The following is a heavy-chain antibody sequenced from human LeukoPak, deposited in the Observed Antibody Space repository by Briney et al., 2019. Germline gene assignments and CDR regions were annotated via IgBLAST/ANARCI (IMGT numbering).Heavy chain of an antibody. Sequence: SETLSLTCTVSGGSISSYYWSWLRQPAGKGLEWIGRIYTSGSTNYNPSLKSRVTMSVDTSKNQFSLKLSSVTAADTAVYYCARVGGSGWYPGNWFDPWGQGTLVTVSS. V-gene: IGHV4-4*07. CDR3: ARVGGSGWYPGNWFDP. J-gene: IGHJ5*02. CDR1: GGSISSYY. D-gene: IGHD6-19*01. CDR2: IYTSGST.